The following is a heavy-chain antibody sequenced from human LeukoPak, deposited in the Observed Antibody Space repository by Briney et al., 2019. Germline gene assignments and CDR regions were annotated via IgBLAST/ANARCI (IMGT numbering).Heavy chain of an antibody. V-gene: IGHV3-74*03. D-gene: IGHD3-22*01. Sequence: GGSLRLSCVGSGFTFSSYWMHWVRQAPGKGLVWVACISSDGSITKYADSVKGRFTISRDNAKNTLFLQMDSLRAEDTAVFYCARGPGGNGYDPLRWGQGTQVTVS. J-gene: IGHJ4*01. CDR3: ARGPGGNGYDPLR. CDR2: ISSDGSIT. CDR1: GFTFSSYW.